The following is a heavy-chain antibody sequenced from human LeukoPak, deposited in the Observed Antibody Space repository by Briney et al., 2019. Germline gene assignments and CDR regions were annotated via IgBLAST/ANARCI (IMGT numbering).Heavy chain of an antibody. CDR2: FSASDGSR. Sequence: GGTLRLSCEASGFSFSSYGMSWVRQAPGEVLEWVSGFSASDGSRYYADSVKGRFTISRDNSKNTLYLQMNSLRAEDTAVYYCAKNIGGFDYWGQGTLVTVSS. CDR3: AKNIGGFDY. V-gene: IGHV3-23*01. CDR1: GFSFSSYG. D-gene: IGHD4-23*01. J-gene: IGHJ4*02.